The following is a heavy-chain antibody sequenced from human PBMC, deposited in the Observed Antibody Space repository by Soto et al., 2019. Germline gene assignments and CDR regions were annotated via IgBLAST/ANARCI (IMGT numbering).Heavy chain of an antibody. CDR3: ARGRADTPIAWYY. V-gene: IGHV4-59*01. CDR2: ISYSGST. CDR1: GGSISSYY. D-gene: IGHD5-18*01. Sequence: QVQLQESGPGLVKPSETLSLTCTVSGGSISSYYWSWIRQSPGKGLEGIGYISYSGSTKYNPSLTRRVTISVNTSTDPFSMTLSSVTAAETAVYSCARGRADTPIAWYYWGQGTLVTVSS. J-gene: IGHJ4*02.